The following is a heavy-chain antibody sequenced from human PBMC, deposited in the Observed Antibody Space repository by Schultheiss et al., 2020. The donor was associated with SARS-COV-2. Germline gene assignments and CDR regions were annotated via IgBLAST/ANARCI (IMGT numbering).Heavy chain of an antibody. CDR1: GGSISSSSYY. D-gene: IGHD6-19*01. CDR3: ARGRGSSGWYYFDY. CDR2: INHSGST. Sequence: SETLSLTCTVSGGSISSSSYYWGWIRQPAGKGLEWIGEINHSGSTNYNPSLKSRVTISVDTSKNQFSLKLSSVTAADTAVYYCARGRGSSGWYYFDYWGQGTLVTVAS. V-gene: IGHV4-61*05. J-gene: IGHJ4*02.